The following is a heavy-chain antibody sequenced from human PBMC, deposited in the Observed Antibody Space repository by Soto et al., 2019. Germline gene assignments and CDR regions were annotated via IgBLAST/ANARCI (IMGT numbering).Heavy chain of an antibody. V-gene: IGHV3-49*03. CDR1: GFTFGDYA. D-gene: IGHD3-3*01. CDR2: IRSKVYGGTT. Sequence: PGGSLRLSCTASGFTFGDYAMSWFRQAPGKGLEWVGFIRSKVYGGTTEYAASVKGRFTISRDDSKSIAYLQMNSLKTEDTAVYYCTSTIFGVVIPGGYYSGMDVWGQGTTVTVSS. J-gene: IGHJ6*02. CDR3: TSTIFGVVIPGGYYSGMDV.